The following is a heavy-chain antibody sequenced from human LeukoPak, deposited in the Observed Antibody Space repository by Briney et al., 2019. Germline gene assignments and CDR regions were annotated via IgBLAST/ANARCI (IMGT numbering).Heavy chain of an antibody. CDR3: ARGYSSSWNYFDY. CDR1: GGSISNYW. D-gene: IGHD6-13*01. V-gene: IGHV4-59*01. Sequence: PSETQSLTCTVSGGSISNYWWSWIRRPPGKGLEWIGYVFDSGGTNYNPSLKSRITISVDTSKKQFSLKLSSVTAADTAVYYCARGYSSSWNYFDYWGQGTLVTVSS. J-gene: IGHJ4*02. CDR2: VFDSGGT.